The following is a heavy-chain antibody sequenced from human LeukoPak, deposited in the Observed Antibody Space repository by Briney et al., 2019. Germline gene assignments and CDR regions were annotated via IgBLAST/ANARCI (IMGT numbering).Heavy chain of an antibody. Sequence: PGGSLRLSCAASGFTFSSYAMSWVRQAPGKGLEWASAISGSGGSTYYADSVKGRFTISRDNSKNTLYLQMNSLRAEDTAVYYCAKDRYGTLWFGELSDYWGQGTLVTVSS. CDR3: AKDRYGTLWFGELSDY. D-gene: IGHD3-10*01. CDR2: ISGSGGST. V-gene: IGHV3-23*01. CDR1: GFTFSSYA. J-gene: IGHJ4*02.